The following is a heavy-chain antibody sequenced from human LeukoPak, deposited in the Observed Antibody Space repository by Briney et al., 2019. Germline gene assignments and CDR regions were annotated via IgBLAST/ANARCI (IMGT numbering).Heavy chain of an antibody. CDR1: GGSFSGYY. Sequence: SETLSLTCAVYGGSFSGYYWSWIRQPPGKGLEWIGEINHSGSTNYNPSLKSRVTISVDTSKNQFSLKLSSVTAADTAVYYCARKDSSSWYPSDYWGQGTLVTVSS. D-gene: IGHD6-13*01. CDR2: INHSGST. CDR3: ARKDSSSWYPSDY. V-gene: IGHV4-34*01. J-gene: IGHJ4*02.